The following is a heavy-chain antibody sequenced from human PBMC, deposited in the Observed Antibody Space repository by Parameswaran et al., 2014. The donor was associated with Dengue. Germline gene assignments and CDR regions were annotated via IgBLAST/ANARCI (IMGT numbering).Heavy chain of an antibody. D-gene: IGHD6-13*01. CDR3: ARWSSSWEAVYYYGMDV. V-gene: IGHV3-48*03. CDR2: ISSSGSTI. J-gene: IGHJ6*04. Sequence: VRQAPGKGLEWVSYISSSGSTIYYADSVKGRFTISRDNAKNSLYLQMNSLRAEDTAVYYCARWSSSWEAVYYYGMDVWAKDHGHRLL.